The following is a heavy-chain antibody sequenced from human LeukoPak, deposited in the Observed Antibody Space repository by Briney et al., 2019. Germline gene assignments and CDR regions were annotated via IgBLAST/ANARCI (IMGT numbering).Heavy chain of an antibody. D-gene: IGHD3-9*01. J-gene: IGHJ3*02. Sequence: SETLSLTCAVYGGSFSGYYWSWIRQPPGKGLEWIGEINRSGSTNYNPSLKSRVTISVDTSKNQFSLKLSSVTAADTAVYYCAAVGGLRYFDWLLASRDAFDIWGQGTMVTVSS. CDR3: AAVGGLRYFDWLLASRDAFDI. CDR2: INRSGST. CDR1: GGSFSGYY. V-gene: IGHV4-34*01.